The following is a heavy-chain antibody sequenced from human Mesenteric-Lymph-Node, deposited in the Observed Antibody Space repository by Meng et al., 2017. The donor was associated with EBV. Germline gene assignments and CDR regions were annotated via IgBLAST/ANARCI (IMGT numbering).Heavy chain of an antibody. CDR1: GGIFSNYA. Sequence: QVQLVQSGAEVKKPGSSVKVSCKASGGIFSNYAINWVRQAPGQGLEWMGGIIPIFGSATYAQKFQGRVTITADESTTTAYMVLSGLTSEDTAVYYCARAGIASAGNWFDPWGQGPLVTV. J-gene: IGHJ5*02. CDR2: IIPIFGSA. D-gene: IGHD6-13*01. CDR3: ARAGIASAGNWFDP. V-gene: IGHV1-69*01.